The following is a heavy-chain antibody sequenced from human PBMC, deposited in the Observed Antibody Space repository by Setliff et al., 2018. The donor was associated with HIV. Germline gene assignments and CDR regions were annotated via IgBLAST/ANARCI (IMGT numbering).Heavy chain of an antibody. Sequence: SETLSLTCSVSGGSISSSSYYWAWIRQSPGKGLEWILSVYFGQSTDYNSSLKSRVTISVDTSKNQFSLKLSSVIAADTAVYYCARHAAGPDGPFDYWGQGTLVTVSS. CDR1: GGSISSSSYY. CDR2: VYFGQST. CDR3: ARHAAGPDGPFDY. V-gene: IGHV4-39*01. J-gene: IGHJ4*02.